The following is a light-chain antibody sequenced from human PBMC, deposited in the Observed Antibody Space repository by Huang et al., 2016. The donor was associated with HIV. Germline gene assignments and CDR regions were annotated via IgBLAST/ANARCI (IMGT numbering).Light chain of an antibody. Sequence: EIVLTQSPATLSLSPGERATISCRASQSVSSYLAWYQQTPGQAPRLLIYDASNRATGSPARFSGSGSWTDFTRTISSLEPEDFAVYYCQQRSNWAPITFGGGTKVEIK. CDR3: QQRSNWAPIT. CDR2: DAS. V-gene: IGKV3-11*01. CDR1: QSVSSY. J-gene: IGKJ4*01.